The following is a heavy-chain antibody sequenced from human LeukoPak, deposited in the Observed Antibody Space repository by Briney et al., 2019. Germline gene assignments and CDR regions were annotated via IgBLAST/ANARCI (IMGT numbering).Heavy chain of an antibody. CDR3: ARDSGFWLY. CDR2: IYFSGDT. CDR1: GDSISSGGHY. V-gene: IGHV4-39*07. J-gene: IGHJ4*02. D-gene: IGHD3-3*01. Sequence: PSETLSLTCTVSGDSISSGGHYWGWIRQTPGKRLEWIGNIYFSGDTSYNPSPKSRLTMSVDTTKNQLFLNLDSVTAADTAVYYCARDSGFWLYWGQGTLVTVSS.